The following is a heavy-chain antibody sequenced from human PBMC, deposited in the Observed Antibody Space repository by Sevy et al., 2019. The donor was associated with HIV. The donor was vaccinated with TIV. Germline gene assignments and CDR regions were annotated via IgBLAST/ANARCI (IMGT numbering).Heavy chain of an antibody. CDR3: AAGAGTSDFDY. J-gene: IGHJ4*02. CDR2: IKSKTDAATR. Sequence: GGSLRLSCAASGFTFSEAWMSWVRQAPGKGLEWVGRIKSKTDAATRDFAAPVRGRFSISRDDSANTVYLVMNNLKPEDTGVYYCAAGAGTSDFDYWGQGTLVTVSS. CDR1: GFTFSEAW. D-gene: IGHD1-7*01. V-gene: IGHV3-15*01.